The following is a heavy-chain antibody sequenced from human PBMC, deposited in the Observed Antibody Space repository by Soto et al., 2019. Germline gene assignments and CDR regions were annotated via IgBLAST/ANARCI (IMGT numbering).Heavy chain of an antibody. CDR3: ARQDLGYCSGGSCYPVGFAP. V-gene: IGHV4-39*01. J-gene: IGHJ5*02. D-gene: IGHD2-15*01. Sequence: SETLSLTCTVSGGSISSSSYYWGGIRQPPGKGLEWMGSIYYSGSTHYNPPRTSRVTISVDTSKNQSSLKLSSVTAADTAVYYCARQDLGYCSGGSCYPVGFAPWGQGTLVTVSS. CDR2: IYYSGST. CDR1: GGSISSSSYY.